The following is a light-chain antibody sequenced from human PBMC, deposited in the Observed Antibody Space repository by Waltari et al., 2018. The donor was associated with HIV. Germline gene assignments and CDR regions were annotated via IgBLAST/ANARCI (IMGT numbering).Light chain of an antibody. CDR2: RNN. Sequence: QSVLTQPPSASGTPGQRVTISCSGSSSNIGSKYVYWYQQLPGTAPKLLIYRNNQRPSGVPDRFSGSKSGTSASLAISGLRSEDEADYYCTSYAGSNNLVIFGGGTKVTVL. CDR1: SSNIGSKY. J-gene: IGLJ2*01. V-gene: IGLV1-47*01. CDR3: TSYAGSNNLVI.